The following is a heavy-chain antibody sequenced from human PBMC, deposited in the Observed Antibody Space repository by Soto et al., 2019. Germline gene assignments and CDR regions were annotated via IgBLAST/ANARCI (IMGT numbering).Heavy chain of an antibody. J-gene: IGHJ6*02. Sequence: SVKVSCKASGGTFSSYAISWVRQAPGQGLEWMGGIIPIFGTANYAQKFQGRVTITADESTSTAYMELSSLRSEDTAVYYRARTGVRASHYYYYGMDVWGQGTTVTVSS. CDR1: GGTFSSYA. D-gene: IGHD1-1*01. V-gene: IGHV1-69*13. CDR3: ARTGVRASHYYYYGMDV. CDR2: IIPIFGTA.